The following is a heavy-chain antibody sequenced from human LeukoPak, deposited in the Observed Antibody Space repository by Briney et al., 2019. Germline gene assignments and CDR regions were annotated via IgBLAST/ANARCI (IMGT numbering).Heavy chain of an antibody. CDR1: GFTFSSYA. Sequence: PGGSLRLSCAASGFTFSSYAMHWIRQVPGKGLEYVSAISKNGDSTFHAISVKGRFTISRDNSKNTLYLQMGSLRPEDMAVYYCARMDYSDQFFQHWGQGSLVTVSS. V-gene: IGHV3-64*01. CDR3: ARMDYSDQFFQH. CDR2: ISKNGDST. D-gene: IGHD4-17*01. J-gene: IGHJ1*01.